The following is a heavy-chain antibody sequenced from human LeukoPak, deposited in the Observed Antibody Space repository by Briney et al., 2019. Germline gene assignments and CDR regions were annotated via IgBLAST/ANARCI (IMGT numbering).Heavy chain of an antibody. V-gene: IGHV3-23*01. D-gene: IGHD2-15*01. CDR1: GFTFSSSA. J-gene: IGHJ4*02. Sequence: GGSLRLSCAASGFTFSSSAMSWVRQVPGKGLEWVSGISASGGSTSYADSVRGRFTISRDNSKNTLYLQMNSLRAEDTAVYYCAKDGDYCSGGSCYYNYWGQGTLVTVSS. CDR2: ISASGGST. CDR3: AKDGDYCSGGSCYYNY.